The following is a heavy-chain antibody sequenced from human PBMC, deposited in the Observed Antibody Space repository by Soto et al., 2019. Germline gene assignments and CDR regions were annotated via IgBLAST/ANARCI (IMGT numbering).Heavy chain of an antibody. J-gene: IGHJ6*02. V-gene: IGHV3-23*01. CDR2: ISGSGGST. D-gene: IGHD3-3*01. CDR1: GFTFSSYA. Sequence: EVQLLESGGGLVQPGGSLRLSCAASGFTFSSYAMSWVRQAPGKGLEWVSAISGSGGSTYYADSVKGRFTISRDNSKKTLYLQMNSLRAEDKAVYYCANGSGITIFGWGMDVWGQGTTVTVSS. CDR3: ANGSGITIFGWGMDV.